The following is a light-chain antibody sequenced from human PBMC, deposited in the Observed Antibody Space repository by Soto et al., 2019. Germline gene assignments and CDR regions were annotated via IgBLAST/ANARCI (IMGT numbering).Light chain of an antibody. CDR3: KQRSNWNPL. Sequence: EIVMTHSRATLSVSPGERATLSCRASQSVSSNLAWYQQKPGQAPRLLIYGASTRATGIPARFSGSGSGTEFTVNISSLQSEDFAVYYCKQRSNWNPLFGGGTKV. J-gene: IGKJ4*02. V-gene: IGKV3-15*01. CDR1: QSVSSN. CDR2: GAS.